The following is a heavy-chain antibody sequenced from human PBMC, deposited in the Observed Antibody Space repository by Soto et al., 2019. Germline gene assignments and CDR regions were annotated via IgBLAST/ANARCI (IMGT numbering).Heavy chain of an antibody. Sequence: QVQLQESGPGLVKPSETLSLTCTVSGGSISSYYWSWIRQPPGKGLEWIAYIYFTGSTNYNPSLKSRVTISLDTSKNRFFLKLRSVTAADTAVYYCAREDSSGWYYWGQGILVTVSS. V-gene: IGHV4-59*01. D-gene: IGHD6-19*01. CDR1: GGSISSYY. CDR2: IYFTGST. CDR3: AREDSSGWYY. J-gene: IGHJ4*02.